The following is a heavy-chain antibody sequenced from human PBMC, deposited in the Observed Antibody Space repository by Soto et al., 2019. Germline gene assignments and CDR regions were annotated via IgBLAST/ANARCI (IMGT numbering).Heavy chain of an antibody. D-gene: IGHD2-15*01. J-gene: IGHJ6*03. CDR2: TYYRSKWYN. CDR3: ARDLGYCSGGSCYYYYYYYMDV. CDR1: GDSVSSNSAA. V-gene: IGHV6-1*01. Sequence: SQTLSLTCAISGDSVSSNSAAWNWIRQSPSRGLEWLGRTYYRSKWYNDYAVSVKSRITINPDTSKNQFSLQLNSVTPEDTAVYYCARDLGYCSGGSCYYYYYYYMDVWGKGTTVTVSS.